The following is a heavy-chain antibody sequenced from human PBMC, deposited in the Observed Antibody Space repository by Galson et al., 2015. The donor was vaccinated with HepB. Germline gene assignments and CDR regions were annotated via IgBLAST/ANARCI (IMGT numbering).Heavy chain of an antibody. Sequence: SLRLSCAASGFTFSNAWMSWVRQAPGKGLEWVGRIKSKTDGGTTDYAAPVKGRFTISRDDSKNTLYLQMNSLKTEDTAVYYCTTDSGARDYDFWSVQGYYYYYMDVWGKGTTVTVSS. CDR1: GFTFSNAW. V-gene: IGHV3-15*01. CDR2: IKSKTDGGTT. D-gene: IGHD3-3*01. CDR3: TTDSGARDYDFWSVQGYYYYYMDV. J-gene: IGHJ6*03.